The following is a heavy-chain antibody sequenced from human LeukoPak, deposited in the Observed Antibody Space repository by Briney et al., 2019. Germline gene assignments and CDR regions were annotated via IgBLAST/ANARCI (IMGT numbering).Heavy chain of an antibody. D-gene: IGHD3-9*01. V-gene: IGHV4-59*01. CDR1: GGSISSYY. Sequence: NTSETLSLTCTVSGGSISSYYWSWIRQPPGKGLEWIGYIYYSGSTNYNPSLKSRVTISVDTSMNQFSLKLSSVTAADTAVYYCAREGILTGYYWKNWFDPWGQGTLVTVSS. J-gene: IGHJ5*02. CDR3: AREGILTGYYWKNWFDP. CDR2: IYYSGST.